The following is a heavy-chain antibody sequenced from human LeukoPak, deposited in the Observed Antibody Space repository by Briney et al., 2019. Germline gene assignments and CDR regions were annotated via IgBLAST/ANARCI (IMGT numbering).Heavy chain of an antibody. CDR1: GFAFSSFA. V-gene: IGHV3-23*01. D-gene: IGHD2-2*01. CDR3: ARDTKYAFDN. Sequence: GGSLRLSCTASGFAFSSFAMSWVRQAPGKGLEWVSGMTGNGGPYSADSVKGRFTISGDKAKNSLYLQMNSLRVEDTAVYYCARDTKYAFDNWGQGTLVTVSS. J-gene: IGHJ4*02. CDR2: MTGNGGP.